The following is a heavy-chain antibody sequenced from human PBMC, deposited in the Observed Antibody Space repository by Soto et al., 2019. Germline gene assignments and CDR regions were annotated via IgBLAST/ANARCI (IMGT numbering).Heavy chain of an antibody. CDR2: IDSGGRT. CDR1: GFTISTHA. V-gene: IGHV3-23*01. Sequence: GGSLRLSCAVSGFTISTHAIIWVRQGPGKGLEWVSGIDSGGRTFYADSVKGRFTISRDSSKNALFLQMNSLRAEDTALYYCARPPFCAFSSSCYRSQFYGMDVWGQGATVTVSS. D-gene: IGHD6-13*01. J-gene: IGHJ6*02. CDR3: ARPPFCAFSSSCYRSQFYGMDV.